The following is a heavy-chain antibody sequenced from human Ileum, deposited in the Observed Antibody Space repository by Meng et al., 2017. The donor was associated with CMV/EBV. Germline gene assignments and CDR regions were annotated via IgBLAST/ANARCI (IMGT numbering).Heavy chain of an antibody. Sequence: GFTFSNYWMHWVRQAPGKGLVWVSRINSAGSTTTYTDSVKGRFTISRDNAKNRLYLEMNSLRVEDTAVYYCARDLGIGTTLDYWGHGSLVTVSS. CDR1: GFTFSNYW. CDR3: ARDLGIGTTLDY. CDR2: INSAGSTT. J-gene: IGHJ4*01. V-gene: IGHV3-74*01. D-gene: IGHD1-7*01.